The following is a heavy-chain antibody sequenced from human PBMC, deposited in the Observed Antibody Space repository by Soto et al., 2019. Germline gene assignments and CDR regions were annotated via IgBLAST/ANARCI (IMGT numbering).Heavy chain of an antibody. CDR1: GFSFRSYD. D-gene: IGHD3-10*01. J-gene: IGHJ6*02. V-gene: IGHV3-30-3*01. CDR3: ARVYHYGPRDYYGMDV. Sequence: QGQLVESGGGVVQPGRSLRLSCTASGFSFRSYDMHWVRQAPGNGLEWVAVISYDGSNKYYADSVKGRFTISRDNSENTQYLQMNSLRVECTAVYYCARVYHYGPRDYYGMDVWGQGTTVTVSS. CDR2: ISYDGSNK.